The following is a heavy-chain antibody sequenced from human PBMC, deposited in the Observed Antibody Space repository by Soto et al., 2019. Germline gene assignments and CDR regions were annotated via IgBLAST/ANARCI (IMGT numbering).Heavy chain of an antibody. CDR1: GFTFSSYD. CDR3: ARSYDKRTDYYYGMDV. V-gene: IGHV3-13*01. CDR2: IGTAGDT. J-gene: IGHJ6*02. D-gene: IGHD3-22*01. Sequence: GGSLRLSCAASGFTFSSYDMHWFRQATGKGLEWVSAIGTAGDTYYPGSVKGRFTISRENAKNSLYLQMNSLRSGDTAVYYCARSYDKRTDYYYGMDVWGQGTTVTVSS.